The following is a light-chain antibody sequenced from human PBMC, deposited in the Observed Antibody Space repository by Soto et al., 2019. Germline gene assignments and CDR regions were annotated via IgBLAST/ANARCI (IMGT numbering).Light chain of an antibody. CDR1: SSDVGGYDY. Sequence: QSALTQPASVSGSPGQSITISCTGTSSDVGGYDYVSWYQQHPGKAPKLMIFEVSYRPSGVSNRFSGSKSGNTASLTISGLQTEDEADYYCSSYTSSSILVFGGGTQLTVL. J-gene: IGLJ3*02. CDR3: SSYTSSSILV. V-gene: IGLV2-14*01. CDR2: EVS.